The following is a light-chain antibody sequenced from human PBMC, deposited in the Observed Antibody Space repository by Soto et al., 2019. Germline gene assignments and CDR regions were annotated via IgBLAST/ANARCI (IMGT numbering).Light chain of an antibody. Sequence: IQMTQSPSTLPASVGDTVTITCRASQNIDRWVAWYQQKSGTAPKILIYHASSLETGVPSRFSGSGSGTEFTLAIRSVKPDDFASDYCQHYNSYGTFGQGTKVDIK. CDR1: QNIDRW. CDR3: QHYNSYGT. J-gene: IGKJ1*01. CDR2: HAS. V-gene: IGKV1-5*01.